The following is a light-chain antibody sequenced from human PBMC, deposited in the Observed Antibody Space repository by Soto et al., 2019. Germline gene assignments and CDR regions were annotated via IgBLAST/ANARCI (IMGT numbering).Light chain of an antibody. CDR3: SSYTSSSTYWV. CDR2: DVS. CDR1: SSDVGGYNY. V-gene: IGLV2-14*01. J-gene: IGLJ3*02. Sequence: QPASVSGSPGQSITISCTGTSSDVGGYNYVSWYQQHPGKAPKLMILDVSSRPSGVSNRFSGSKSGNTASLTISGLQAEDEAHYFCSSYTSSSTYWVFGGGTKLTVL.